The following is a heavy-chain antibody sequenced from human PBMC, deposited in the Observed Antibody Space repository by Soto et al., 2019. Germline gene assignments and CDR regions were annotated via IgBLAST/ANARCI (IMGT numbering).Heavy chain of an antibody. CDR2: IYPGDSDT. CDR1: GYSFTSYW. Sequence: PGESLKISCKGSGYSFTSYWIGWVRQMPGKGLEWMGIIYPGDSDTRYSPSFQGQVTISADKSISTAYLQWSSLKASDTAMYYCAGRGVVVVADRDYYYYGMDVWGQGTTVTVSS. J-gene: IGHJ6*02. D-gene: IGHD2-15*01. V-gene: IGHV5-51*01. CDR3: AGRGVVVVADRDYYYYGMDV.